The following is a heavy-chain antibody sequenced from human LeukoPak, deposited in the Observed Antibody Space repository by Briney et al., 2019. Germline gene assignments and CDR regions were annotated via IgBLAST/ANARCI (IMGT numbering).Heavy chain of an antibody. V-gene: IGHV4-34*01. CDR1: GGSFSGYY. D-gene: IGHD2-15*01. CDR2: INHSGST. Sequence: SETLSLTCAVYGGSFSGYYWSWIRQPPGKGLEWIGEINHSGSTNYNPSLKSRVTISVDTSKNQFSLKLSSVTAADTAVYYCARGRLLLLLGCYYYYGMDVWGQGTTVTVSS. J-gene: IGHJ6*02. CDR3: ARGRLLLLLGCYYYYGMDV.